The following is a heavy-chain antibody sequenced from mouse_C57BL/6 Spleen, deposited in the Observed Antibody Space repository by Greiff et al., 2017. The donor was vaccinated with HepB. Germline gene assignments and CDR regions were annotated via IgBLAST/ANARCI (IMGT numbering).Heavy chain of an antibody. D-gene: IGHD4-1*01. Sequence: QVQLQQPGAELVKPGASVKLSCKASGYTFTSYWMHWVKQRPGQGLEWIGMIHPNSGSTNYNEKFKSKATLTVDKSSSTAYMQLSSLTSEDSAVYYCARRGLLEELGRFYAMDYWGQGTSVTVSS. V-gene: IGHV1-64*01. CDR2: IHPNSGST. CDR1: GYTFTSYW. CDR3: ARRGLLEELGRFYAMDY. J-gene: IGHJ4*01.